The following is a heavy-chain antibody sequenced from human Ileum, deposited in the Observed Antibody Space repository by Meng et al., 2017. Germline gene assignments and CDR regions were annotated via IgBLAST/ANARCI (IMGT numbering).Heavy chain of an antibody. CDR1: GDSVSSNSAA. CDR3: ARGGGSYYHFDY. J-gene: IGHJ4*02. Sequence: QVQMQQAGPGLVTPSQTLSLTCAISGDSVSSNSAAWNWIRQSPSRGLEWLGRTYYRSKWFNEYAVSVKSRITINPDTSENQFSLQLNSVTPEDAAVYYCARGGGSYYHFDYWGQGTLVTVSS. CDR2: TYYRSKWFN. V-gene: IGHV6-1*01. D-gene: IGHD1-26*01.